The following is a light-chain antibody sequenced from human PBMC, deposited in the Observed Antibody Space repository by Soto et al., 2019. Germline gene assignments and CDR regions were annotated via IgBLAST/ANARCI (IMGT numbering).Light chain of an antibody. J-gene: IGLJ2*01. CDR1: SGHSSYA. CDR2: LNSDGSH. Sequence: QLVLTQSPSASASLGASVRLTCTLSSGHSSYAIAWHQQQPEKGPRYLMKLNSDGSHSKGDGIPDRFSGSSSGAERYFTISNLQSEDEADYYCQTWGTGIVVFGGGTKLTVL. CDR3: QTWGTGIVV. V-gene: IGLV4-69*01.